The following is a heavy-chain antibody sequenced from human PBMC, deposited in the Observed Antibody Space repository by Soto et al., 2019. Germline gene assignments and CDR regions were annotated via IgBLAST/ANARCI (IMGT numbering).Heavy chain of an antibody. Sequence: ASVKVSCKASGYTFTSYYMHWVRQAPGQGLEWMGIINPSGGSTSYAQKFQGRVTMTRDTSTSTVYMELSSLRSEDTAVYYCARDATEGPAPDYYDSSGYPSHFDYWGQGTLVTVST. CDR1: GYTFTSYY. J-gene: IGHJ4*02. D-gene: IGHD3-22*01. CDR2: INPSGGST. V-gene: IGHV1-46*01. CDR3: ARDATEGPAPDYYDSSGYPSHFDY.